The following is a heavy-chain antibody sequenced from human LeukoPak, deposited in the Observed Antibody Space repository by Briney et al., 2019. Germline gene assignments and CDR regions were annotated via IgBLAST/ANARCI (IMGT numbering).Heavy chain of an antibody. CDR3: ARGFQAYSSSSAELDY. CDR1: GGTFSSYA. D-gene: IGHD6-6*01. CDR2: IIPIFGTA. V-gene: IGHV1-69*13. J-gene: IGHJ4*02. Sequence: SVKVSCKASGGTFSSYAISWVRQAPGQGLEWMGGIIPIFGTANYAQKFQGRVTITADESTSSAYMELSSLRSEDTAVYYCARGFQAYSSSSAELDYWGQGTLVTVSS.